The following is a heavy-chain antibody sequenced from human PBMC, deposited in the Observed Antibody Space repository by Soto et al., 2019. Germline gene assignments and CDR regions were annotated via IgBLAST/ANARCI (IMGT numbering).Heavy chain of an antibody. CDR1: GGSFSPNY. Sequence: QVQLQESGPRLVKPSETLSLTCTVSGGSFSPNYWAWIRQPPGKGLEWVGYIYFGGTTSYYPSLQSPVTISTETSNSQFSPIRTPLTAANTAACYCARLGAYHLSRDPWGPGTLVTVSS. V-gene: IGHV4-59*08. CDR2: IYFGGTT. D-gene: IGHD2-21*01. J-gene: IGHJ5*02. CDR3: ARLGAYHLSRDP.